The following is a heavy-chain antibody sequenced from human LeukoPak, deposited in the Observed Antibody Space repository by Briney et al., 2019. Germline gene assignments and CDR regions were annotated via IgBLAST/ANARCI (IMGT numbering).Heavy chain of an antibody. V-gene: IGHV4-34*01. J-gene: IGHJ5*02. D-gene: IGHD6-13*01. CDR2: INHSGST. CDR1: GGSFSGYY. Sequence: SETLSLTCAVYGGSFSGYYWSWIRQPPGKGLEWIGEINHSGSTDYNPSLKSRATISVDTSKNQFSLKLSSVTAADTAVYYCARGRHSQRRRAAAVGPFDPWGQGTLVTVSS. CDR3: ARGRHSQRRRAAAVGPFDP.